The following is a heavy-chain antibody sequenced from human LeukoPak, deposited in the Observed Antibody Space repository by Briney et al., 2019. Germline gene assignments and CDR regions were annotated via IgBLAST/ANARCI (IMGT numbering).Heavy chain of an antibody. J-gene: IGHJ5*02. CDR3: AKEGGRFAFGNGFDP. CDR2: ISYDGSNK. CDR1: GFTFSSYG. Sequence: GGSLRLSCAASGFTFSSYGMHWVRQAPGKGLEWVAVISYDGSNKYYADSVKGRFTISRDNSKNTLYLQMNSLRAEDTAVYYCAKEGGRFAFGNGFDPWGQGTLVTVSS. D-gene: IGHD3-10*01. V-gene: IGHV3-30*18.